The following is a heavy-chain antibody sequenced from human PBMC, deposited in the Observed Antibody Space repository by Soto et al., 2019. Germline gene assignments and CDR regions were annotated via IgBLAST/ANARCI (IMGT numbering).Heavy chain of an antibody. D-gene: IGHD5-12*01. V-gene: IGHV4-39*01. CDR2: IYYSGST. CDR3: ARRLDGYNSYFDY. Sequence: QVQLQESGPGLVKPSETLSLTCTVSGGSISSSRYYWGWIRQPPGKGLEWIGSIYYSGSTYYSPSLKGRVTISVDTSKNQFSLELSSVTAADTAVYYCARRLDGYNSYFDYWGQGTLVTVSS. CDR1: GGSISSSRYY. J-gene: IGHJ4*02.